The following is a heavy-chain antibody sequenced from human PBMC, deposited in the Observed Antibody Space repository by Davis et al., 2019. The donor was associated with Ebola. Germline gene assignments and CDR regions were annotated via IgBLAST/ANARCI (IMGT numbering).Heavy chain of an antibody. V-gene: IGHV3-9*01. J-gene: IGHJ6*04. Sequence: SLKISCAASGFTFSSSAMSWVRQAPGKGLEWVSGISWNSGSIGYADSVKGRFTISRDNAKSSLYLQMNSLRAEDTALYYCAKDKYGVYYYGMDVWGKGTTVTVSS. CDR2: ISWNSGSI. CDR1: GFTFSSSA. CDR3: AKDKYGVYYYGMDV. D-gene: IGHD3-10*01.